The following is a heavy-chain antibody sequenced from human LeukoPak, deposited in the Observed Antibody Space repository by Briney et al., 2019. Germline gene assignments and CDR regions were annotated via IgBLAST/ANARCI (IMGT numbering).Heavy chain of an antibody. CDR1: GFTFSSYR. Sequence: GGPLRLSCAASGFTFSSYRMNWVRQAPGKGLEWVSYISSSSSTIYYADSVKGRFTISRDNAKNSLYLQMNSLRAEDTAVYYCARDESWGSPYYYYGMDVWGQGTTVTVSS. J-gene: IGHJ6*02. D-gene: IGHD7-27*01. CDR2: ISSSSSTI. CDR3: ARDESWGSPYYYYGMDV. V-gene: IGHV3-48*04.